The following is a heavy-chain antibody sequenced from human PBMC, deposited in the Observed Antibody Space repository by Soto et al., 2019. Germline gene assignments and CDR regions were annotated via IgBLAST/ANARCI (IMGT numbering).Heavy chain of an antibody. Sequence: ASVKVSCKASGYTFTSRYMHWVRQAPGQGLEWMGIINPSDGSTTYAQKFQGRVSMTRDNSKNTVSLHMNGLRAEDTALYYCAKDRPRRTSGYFFDYWGQGTPVTVSS. CDR3: AKDRPRRTSGYFFDY. J-gene: IGHJ4*02. D-gene: IGHD1-1*01. CDR2: INPSDGST. CDR1: GYTFTSRY. V-gene: IGHV1-46*01.